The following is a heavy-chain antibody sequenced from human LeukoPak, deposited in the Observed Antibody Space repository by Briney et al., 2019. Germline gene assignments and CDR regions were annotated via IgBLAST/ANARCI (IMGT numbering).Heavy chain of an antibody. CDR3: ARGRTRADYYYGMDV. CDR1: GFTFSSYW. Sequence: PRGSLRLSCAASGFTFSSYWMHWVRQAPGKGLVWVSRINSDGSSTSYADSVKGRFTISRDNAKNTLYLQMNSLRAEDTAVYYCARGRTRADYYYGMDVWGKGTTVTVSS. V-gene: IGHV3-74*01. J-gene: IGHJ6*04. CDR2: INSDGSST.